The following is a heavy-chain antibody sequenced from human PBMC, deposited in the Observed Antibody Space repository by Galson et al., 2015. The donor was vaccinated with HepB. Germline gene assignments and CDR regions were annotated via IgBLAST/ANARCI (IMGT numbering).Heavy chain of an antibody. D-gene: IGHD3-3*01. V-gene: IGHV7-4-1*02. J-gene: IGHJ6*03. CDR2: MNPNTGKP. Sequence: SVKVSCKASGYTFTDYVVNWVRQAPGQGLEWMGWMNPNTGKPTYAPSFPGWFVFSLDTSVTTAYLQISSLETDDTAVYYCARSPLRFLDWLPYYDYYYMDVWGEGTTVTVSS. CDR3: ARSPLRFLDWLPYYDYYYMDV. CDR1: GYTFTDYV.